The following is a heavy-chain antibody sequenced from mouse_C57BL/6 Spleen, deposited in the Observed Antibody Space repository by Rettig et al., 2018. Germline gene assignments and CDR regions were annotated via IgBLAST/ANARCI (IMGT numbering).Heavy chain of an antibody. J-gene: IGHJ2*01. V-gene: IGHV1-55*01. Sequence: QVQLQQPGAELVKPGASVKMSCKASGYTFTSYWITWVKQRPGQGLEWIGDIYPGSGSTNYNEKFKSKATLTVDTASRAAYMQLSSLTSEDSAVYYCARGYGSSKFYFDYWRQGTTLTVSS. CDR1: GYTFTSYW. D-gene: IGHD1-1*01. CDR2: IYPGSGST. CDR3: ARGYGSSKFYFDY.